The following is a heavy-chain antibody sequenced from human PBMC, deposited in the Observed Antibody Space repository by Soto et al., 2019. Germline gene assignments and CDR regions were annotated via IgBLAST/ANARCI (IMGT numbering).Heavy chain of an antibody. CDR2: INAGVDGT. Sequence: QAQLVKSGPGWLQPGASVKVSSKASGFTAFSYGSPWFPQAPGQGPEWLGWINAGVDGTIYSQRFQGRLKITRDTAANTVYLEVNTLTYEDTAVYYCAREVKGVTSFDYWGQGTLVTVSS. J-gene: IGHJ4*02. CDR1: GFTAFSYG. V-gene: IGHV1-3*01. CDR3: AREVKGVTSFDY. D-gene: IGHD2-21*02.